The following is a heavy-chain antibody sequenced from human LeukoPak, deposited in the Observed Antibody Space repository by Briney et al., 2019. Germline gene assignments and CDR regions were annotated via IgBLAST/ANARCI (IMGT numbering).Heavy chain of an antibody. CDR2: INPNSGGT. J-gene: IGHJ4*02. V-gene: IGHV1-2*06. CDR1: GYTFTGYY. D-gene: IGHD1-26*01. CDR3: ARAYSGSYRDDY. Sequence: ASVKVSCKASGYTFTGYYMHWVRQAPGQGLEWMGRINPNSGGTNYAQKFQGRVTMTRDTSISTAYMELSRLRSDDTAVYYCARAYSGSYRDDYWGQGTLVTVSS.